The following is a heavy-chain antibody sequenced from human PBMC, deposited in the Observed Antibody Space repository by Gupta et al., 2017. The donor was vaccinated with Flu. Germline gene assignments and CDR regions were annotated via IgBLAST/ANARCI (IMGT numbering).Heavy chain of an antibody. D-gene: IGHD1-1*01. J-gene: IGHJ4*02. CDR2: MSNDGSNK. Sequence: QVQLVESGGGVVQPGRSLSLSCTASGFIFSSYGMHWVRQAPGKGLQWLTVMSNDGSNKYYADSVRGRFTISRDNSKNTLFLQMNSLRPEDTAVYYCARDSGWKYFDYWGQGTLVTVSS. CDR1: GFIFSSYG. V-gene: IGHV3-30*03. CDR3: ARDSGWKYFDY.